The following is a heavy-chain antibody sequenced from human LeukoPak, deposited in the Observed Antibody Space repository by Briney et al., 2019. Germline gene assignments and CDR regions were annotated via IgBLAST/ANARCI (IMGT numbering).Heavy chain of an antibody. Sequence: RSLRLSCAASGFTFSSCGMHWVRQAPGKGLEWVAVISYDGSNKYYADSVKGRFTISRDNSKNTLYLQMNSLRAEDTAVYYCAKSALYYFDYWGQGTLVTVSS. CDR2: ISYDGSNK. V-gene: IGHV3-30*18. CDR3: AKSALYYFDY. J-gene: IGHJ4*02. CDR1: GFTFSSCG. D-gene: IGHD3-16*01.